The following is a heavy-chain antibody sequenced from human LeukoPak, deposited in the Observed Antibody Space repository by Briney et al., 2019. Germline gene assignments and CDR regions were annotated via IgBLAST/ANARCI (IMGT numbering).Heavy chain of an antibody. CDR3: ASIIAARPVTYYYYMDV. CDR1: GYTFTDYY. V-gene: IGHV1-69*13. J-gene: IGHJ6*03. Sequence: VASVKVSCKTYGYTFTDYYMHWVRQAPGQGLEWMGGIIPIFGTANYAQKFQGRVTITADESTSTAYMELSSLRSEDTAVYYCASIIAARPVTYYYYMDVWGKGTTVTVSS. D-gene: IGHD6-6*01. CDR2: IIPIFGTA.